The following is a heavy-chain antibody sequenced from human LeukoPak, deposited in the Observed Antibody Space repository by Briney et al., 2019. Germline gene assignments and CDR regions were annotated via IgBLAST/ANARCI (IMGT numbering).Heavy chain of an antibody. D-gene: IGHD6-19*01. CDR2: IYTSGST. CDR3: ARDCRGQWLVRCYAFYI. V-gene: IGHV4-61*02. J-gene: IGHJ3*02. CDR1: GGSISSGSYY. Sequence: PSETLSLTCTVSGGSISSGSYYWSWIRQTAGKGLELIGRIYTSGSTNYNPSLKSRVTISVDTSKNQFSLKLSSVAAADTAVYYCARDCRGQWLVRCYAFYIWGQGTIVTVSS.